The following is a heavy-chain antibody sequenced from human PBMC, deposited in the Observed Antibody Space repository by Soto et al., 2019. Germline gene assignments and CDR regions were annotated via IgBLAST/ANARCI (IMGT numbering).Heavy chain of an antibody. D-gene: IGHD6-13*01. CDR2: ISYDGSNK. V-gene: IGHV3-30-3*01. CDR1: GFTFSSYA. J-gene: IGHJ6*02. CDR3: ARGGYSSSWYYPYGMDV. Sequence: QVQLVESGGGVVQAGRSLRLSCAASGFTFSSYAMHWVRQAPGKGLEWVAVISYDGSNKYYADSVKGRFTISRDNSKNTLYLQMNSLRAEDTAVYYCARGGYSSSWYYPYGMDVWGQGTTVTVSS.